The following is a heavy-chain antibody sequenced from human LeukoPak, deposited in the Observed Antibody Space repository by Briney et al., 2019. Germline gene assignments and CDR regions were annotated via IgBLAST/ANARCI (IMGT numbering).Heavy chain of an antibody. J-gene: IGHJ4*02. CDR1: GGSFSGYY. D-gene: IGHD3-10*01. CDR2: INHSGST. V-gene: IGHV4-34*01. Sequence: SETLSLTCAVYGGSFSGYYWSWIRQPPGKGLEWIGEINHSGSTNYNPSLKSRVTISVDTSKNQFSLKLSSVTAADTAVYYCARAVLWFGETHDYWGQGTLVTVSS. CDR3: ARAVLWFGETHDY.